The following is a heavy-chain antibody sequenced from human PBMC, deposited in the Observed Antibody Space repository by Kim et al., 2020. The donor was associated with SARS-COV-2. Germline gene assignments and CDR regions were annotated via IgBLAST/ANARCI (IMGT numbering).Heavy chain of an antibody. Sequence: ADSVKGRFSISRDNSKNTLYLQMNSLRVEDTAVYYCAKDKKQLVISWFDPWGQGTLVTVSS. V-gene: IGHV3-23*01. D-gene: IGHD6-13*01. J-gene: IGHJ5*02. CDR3: AKDKKQLVISWFDP.